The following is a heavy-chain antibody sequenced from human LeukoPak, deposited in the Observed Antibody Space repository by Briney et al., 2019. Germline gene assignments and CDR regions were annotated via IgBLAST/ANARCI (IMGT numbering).Heavy chain of an antibody. CDR2: ISYDGSNK. V-gene: IGHV3-30*04. CDR3: ARESDPYYYDSSGYSAFDY. J-gene: IGHJ4*02. CDR1: GFTFSSYA. Sequence: GGSLRLSCAASGFTFSSYAMHWVRQAPGKGLEWVAVISYDGSNKYYADSVKGRFTISRGNSKNTLYLQMNSLRAEDTAVYYCARESDPYYYDSSGYSAFDYWGQGTLVTVSS. D-gene: IGHD3-22*01.